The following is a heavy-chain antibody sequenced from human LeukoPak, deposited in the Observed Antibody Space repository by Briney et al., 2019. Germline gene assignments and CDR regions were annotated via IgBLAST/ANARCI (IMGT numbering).Heavy chain of an antibody. CDR3: AKGNWRYFDY. CDR1: GFTFSTYV. J-gene: IGHJ4*02. Sequence: GGSLRLSCAASGFTFSTYVMSWVRQGPGKGLEWVSAISGSGGSTYYADSVKGRFTISRDNSKNTLYLQMNSLGADDTAVYYCAKGNWRYFDYWGQGTLVTVSS. V-gene: IGHV3-23*01. D-gene: IGHD1-1*01. CDR2: ISGSGGST.